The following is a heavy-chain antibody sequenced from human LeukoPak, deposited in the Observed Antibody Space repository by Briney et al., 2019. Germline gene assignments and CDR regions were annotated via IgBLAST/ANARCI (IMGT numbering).Heavy chain of an antibody. Sequence: GGSLRLSCAASGFTFSSYAMHWVRQAPGKGLEWVAVISYDGSNQYYADSVKGRFTISRDNSKNTLYVQMNSLRPEDTAVYYCARGAPTPRFGESLDHWGQGTLVTVSS. CDR3: ARGAPTPRFGESLDH. V-gene: IGHV3-30-3*01. CDR1: GFTFSSYA. D-gene: IGHD3-10*01. J-gene: IGHJ4*02. CDR2: ISYDGSNQ.